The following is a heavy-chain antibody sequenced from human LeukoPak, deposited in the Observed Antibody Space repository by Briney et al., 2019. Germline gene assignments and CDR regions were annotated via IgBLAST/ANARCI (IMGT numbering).Heavy chain of an antibody. CDR2: IYYSGST. CDR3: ARRVGIAATGFINY. D-gene: IGHD6-13*01. J-gene: IGHJ4*02. CDR1: GGSISSSSYY. V-gene: IGHV4-39*01. Sequence: SETLSLTCTVSGGSISSSSYYWGWIRQPPGKGLEWIGSIYYSGSTFYNPSLKSRVTISVDTSKNQFSLRLRSVTAADTAVYYCARRVGIAATGFINYWGQGTLVTVSS.